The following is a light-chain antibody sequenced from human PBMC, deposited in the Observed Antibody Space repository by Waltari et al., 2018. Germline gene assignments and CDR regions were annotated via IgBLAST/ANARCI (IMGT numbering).Light chain of an antibody. V-gene: IGLV2-8*01. J-gene: IGLJ2*01. CDR1: SSAVGGYNY. CDR3: SSYAGSNNLV. Sequence: QSALTQPPSASGSPGQSVTISCTGTSSAVGGYNYVSWYQQHPGKAPKLMIYEVSKRPSGVPDRFSDSKSGNTASLTVSGLQAEDEADYYCSSYAGSNNLVFGGGTKLTVL. CDR2: EVS.